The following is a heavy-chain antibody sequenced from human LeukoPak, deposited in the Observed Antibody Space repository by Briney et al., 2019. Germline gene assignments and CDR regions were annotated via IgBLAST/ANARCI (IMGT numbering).Heavy chain of an antibody. CDR3: ATTTVTTSAEYFQH. CDR2: IYYGGST. J-gene: IGHJ1*01. D-gene: IGHD4-17*01. V-gene: IGHV4-59*01. CDR1: GGSISSYY. Sequence: SETLSLTCTVSGGSISSYYWSWIRQPPGKGLEWIGYIYYGGSTNYNPSLKSRVTISVDTSKNQFSLKLSSVTAADTAVYYCATTTVTTSAEYFQHWGQGTLVTVSS.